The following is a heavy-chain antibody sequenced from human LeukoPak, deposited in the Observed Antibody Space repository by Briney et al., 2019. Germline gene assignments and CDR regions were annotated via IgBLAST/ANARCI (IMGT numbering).Heavy chain of an antibody. Sequence: ASVKVSCKASGHTFNHHGISWVRQAPGQGREGMGWVSCFNGDTHYAQKFQGRVTMTRDTSTTTAYMELRSLRSDDTALYYCARDPTNTSGRYAYFDFWGQGTLVTVSS. D-gene: IGHD6-19*01. CDR3: ARDPTNTSGRYAYFDF. V-gene: IGHV1-18*01. J-gene: IGHJ4*02. CDR1: GHTFNHHG. CDR2: VSCFNGDT.